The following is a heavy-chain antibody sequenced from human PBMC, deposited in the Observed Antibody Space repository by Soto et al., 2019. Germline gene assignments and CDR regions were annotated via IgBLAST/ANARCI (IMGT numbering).Heavy chain of an antibody. Sequence: EVQLLESGGGLVQPGGSLRLSCAASGFIFSSYAINWVRQAPGKGLEWVAGISGSGVNTYYADSVRGRFTISRDNSKNTLYLQMNSLRDEDTAVYYCAKAPSGHYQYYIDYWGQGTLVTGSS. D-gene: IGHD3-22*01. CDR2: ISGSGVNT. V-gene: IGHV3-23*01. CDR3: AKAPSGHYQYYIDY. J-gene: IGHJ4*02. CDR1: GFIFSSYA.